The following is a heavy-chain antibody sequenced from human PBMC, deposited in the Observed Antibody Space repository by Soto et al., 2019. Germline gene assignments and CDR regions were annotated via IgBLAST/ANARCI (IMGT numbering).Heavy chain of an antibody. CDR2: IYHSGST. CDR1: SGSISSSNW. CDR3: VRDPHSGNYELEY. D-gene: IGHD1-26*01. V-gene: IGHV4-4*02. J-gene: IGHJ4*02. Sequence: SETLSLTCAVSSGSISSSNWWSWVRQPPGKGLEWIGEIYHSGSTNYNPSPKSRVTISVDKSKNQFSLKLSSVTAADTAVYYCVRDPHSGNYELEYWGQGTQVTVSS.